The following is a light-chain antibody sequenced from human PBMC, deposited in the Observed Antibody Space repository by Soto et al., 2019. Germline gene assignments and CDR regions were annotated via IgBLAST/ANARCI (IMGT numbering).Light chain of an antibody. CDR3: QQYRNWPRT. CDR1: QSVDIN. V-gene: IGKV3-15*01. Sequence: EIVMTQSPATLSVSPGDRVTLSFRASQSVDINLAWYQQKAGQAPRLLVYGASTKATDMPGRFSGRGSGTEFTLTINNLQSEDFAVYYCQQYRNWPRTFGQGTKVDI. CDR2: GAS. J-gene: IGKJ1*01.